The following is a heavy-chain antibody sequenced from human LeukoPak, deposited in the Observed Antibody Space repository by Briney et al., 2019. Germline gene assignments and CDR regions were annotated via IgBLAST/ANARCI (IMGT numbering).Heavy chain of an antibody. V-gene: IGHV3-23*01. CDR2: ISGSGETT. Sequence: GGSLRLSCAASGFTFGSFSMSWVRQAPGKGLEWVSVISGSGETTFYADPVRGRFTISRDNSKSTLYLQMTSLRAEDTGVYYCAKKIDSGSYPLDYWGQGTLVTISS. CDR3: AKKIDSGSYPLDY. D-gene: IGHD3-10*01. CDR1: GFTFGSFS. J-gene: IGHJ4*02.